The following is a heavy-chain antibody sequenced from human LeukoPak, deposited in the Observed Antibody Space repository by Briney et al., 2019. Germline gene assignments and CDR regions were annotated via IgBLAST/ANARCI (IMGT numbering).Heavy chain of an antibody. V-gene: IGHV3-48*01. Sequence: PGGSLRLSCAASGFTFSSYSMNWVRQAPGKGLEWVSYISSSSSTIYYADSVKGRFTISRDNAKNSLYLQMNSLRTEDTALYYCAKDKGYYYDSSGYYALIFDYWGQGTLVTVSS. CDR1: GFTFSSYS. CDR2: ISSSSSTI. CDR3: AKDKGYYYDSSGYYALIFDY. J-gene: IGHJ4*02. D-gene: IGHD3-22*01.